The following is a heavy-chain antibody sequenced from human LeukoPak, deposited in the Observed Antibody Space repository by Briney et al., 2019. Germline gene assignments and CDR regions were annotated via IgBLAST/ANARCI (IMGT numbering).Heavy chain of an antibody. Sequence: GGSLRLSCAASGFTFSKTWMSWVRQTPEKGLEWVANIKEDGSAEYYVDSVKGRFTISRDNARNSLYMQMDSLRDEDTAIYYCAKDDDGYYWGQGILVTVSS. CDR2: IKEDGSAE. V-gene: IGHV3-7*04. CDR3: AKDDDGYY. J-gene: IGHJ4*02. D-gene: IGHD3-3*01. CDR1: GFTFSKTW.